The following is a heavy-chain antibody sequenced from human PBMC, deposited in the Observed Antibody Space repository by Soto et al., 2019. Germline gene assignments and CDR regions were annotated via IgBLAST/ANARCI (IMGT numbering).Heavy chain of an antibody. CDR3: ARQSPHCSGGSCYPDY. V-gene: IGHV3-48*01. Sequence: GGSLRLSCAASGFTFSSYSMNWVRQAPGKGLEWVSYISSSSSTIYYADSVKGRFTISRDNAKNSLYLQMNSLRAEDTAVYYCARQSPHCSGGSCYPDYWGQGTLVTVSS. CDR2: ISSSSSTI. D-gene: IGHD2-15*01. CDR1: GFTFSSYS. J-gene: IGHJ4*02.